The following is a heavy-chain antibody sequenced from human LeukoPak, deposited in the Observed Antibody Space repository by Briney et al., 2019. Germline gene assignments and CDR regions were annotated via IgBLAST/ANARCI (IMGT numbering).Heavy chain of an antibody. CDR1: VCTFTGYF. CDR3: ARVYGSGSRGMSCVP. Sequence: ASVKVSCKASVCTFTGYFLQWVGQPPARGVAWVGWINPYCGGTNYAQNVQGRVTMTRDTSISTAYMELRGLISDDTAVYYCARVYGSGSRGMSCVPWGQGNLVTVSS. J-gene: IGHJ5*02. CDR2: INPYCGGT. D-gene: IGHD3-10*01. V-gene: IGHV1-2*02.